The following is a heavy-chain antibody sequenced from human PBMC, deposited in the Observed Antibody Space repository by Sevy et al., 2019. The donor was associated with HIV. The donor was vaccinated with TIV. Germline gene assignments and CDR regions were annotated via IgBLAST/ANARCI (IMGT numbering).Heavy chain of an antibody. Sequence: ASVKLSCKASGYTFTGYYIHWVRQAPGEGLEWMGWIDPNSGGTNYAQKFQGRVTMSTDTSISTAYMELSRLRSDDTAVYYCSRSVYGSRTYLNDYWGQGTLVTVSS. CDR2: IDPNSGGT. D-gene: IGHD3-10*01. CDR1: GYTFTGYY. CDR3: SRSVYGSRTYLNDY. V-gene: IGHV1-2*02. J-gene: IGHJ4*02.